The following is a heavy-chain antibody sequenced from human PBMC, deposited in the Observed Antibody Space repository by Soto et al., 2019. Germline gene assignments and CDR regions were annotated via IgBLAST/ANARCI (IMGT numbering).Heavy chain of an antibody. J-gene: IGHJ4*02. CDR3: AHEKIRSARGSTNQDFDY. V-gene: IGHV2-5*02. CDR1: GFSLSTSGVG. CDR2: IYGDDDK. D-gene: IGHD2-2*01. Sequence: SGPTLVNPTQTLTLTCTFSGFSLSTSGVGVGWIRQPPGKALEWLALIYGDDDKRYSPSLKSRLTITKDTSKNQVALTMTNMDPVDTATYYCAHEKIRSARGSTNQDFDYWGQGTLVTVSS.